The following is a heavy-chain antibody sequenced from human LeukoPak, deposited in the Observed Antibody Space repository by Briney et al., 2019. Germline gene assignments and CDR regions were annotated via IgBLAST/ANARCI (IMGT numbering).Heavy chain of an antibody. J-gene: IGHJ4*02. CDR3: ARDYKFGFDY. Sequence: GGSLRLSCTASGFTFSDYSMNWFRQAPGKGLDWVSYITSSGNTIYYADSVKGRFTISRDNAKNSLYLQMNSLRDEDTAVYYCARDYKFGFDYWGQGTLVAVSS. D-gene: IGHD3-16*01. V-gene: IGHV3-48*02. CDR1: GFTFSDYS. CDR2: ITSSGNTI.